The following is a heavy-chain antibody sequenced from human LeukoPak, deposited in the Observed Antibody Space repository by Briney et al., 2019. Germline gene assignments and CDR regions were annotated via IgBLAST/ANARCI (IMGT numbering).Heavy chain of an antibody. CDR1: GGSFSDYY. CDR2: INHSGST. D-gene: IGHD3-10*01. CDR3: ARVAIYGSGSPYDY. V-gene: IGHV4-34*01. Sequence: PSETLSLTCAVYGGSFSDYYWSWIRQPPGKGLEWIGEINHSGSTNYNPSLKSRVTISVDTSKNQFSLKLSSVTAADTAVYYCARVAIYGSGSPYDYWGQGTLVTVSS. J-gene: IGHJ4*02.